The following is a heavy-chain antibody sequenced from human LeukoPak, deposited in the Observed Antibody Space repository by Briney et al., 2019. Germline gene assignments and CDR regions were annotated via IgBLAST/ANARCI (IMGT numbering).Heavy chain of an antibody. CDR3: VTSNYGRFDP. CDR1: GGSISSYY. CDR2: IYYSGST. J-gene: IGHJ5*02. V-gene: IGHV4-59*05. D-gene: IGHD4-11*01. Sequence: SETLSLTCTVSGGSISSYYWSWIRQPPGKGLEWIGSIYYSGSTYYNPSLKSRLTISVDTSENQFSLKLSSVTAADTAVYYCVTSNYGRFDPWGQGTLVTVSS.